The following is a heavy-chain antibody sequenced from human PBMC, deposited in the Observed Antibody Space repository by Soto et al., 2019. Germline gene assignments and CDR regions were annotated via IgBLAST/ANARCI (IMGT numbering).Heavy chain of an antibody. Sequence: QVQLQESGPGLVKPSETLSLTCTVSGGSISSYYWSWIRQPPGKGLEWIGYIYYSGSTNYNPSLKSRVTISVDTSKNQFSLKLSSVTAADTAVYYCARTRAGFWSGYYDYWGQGTLVTVSS. V-gene: IGHV4-59*01. J-gene: IGHJ4*02. D-gene: IGHD3-3*01. CDR2: IYYSGST. CDR1: GGSISSYY. CDR3: ARTRAGFWSGYYDY.